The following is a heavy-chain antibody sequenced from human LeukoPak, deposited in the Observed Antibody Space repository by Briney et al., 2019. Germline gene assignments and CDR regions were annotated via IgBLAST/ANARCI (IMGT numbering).Heavy chain of an antibody. CDR2: IYYSGST. Sequence: SQTLSLTCSVSGVSISSGSYYWSWIRQHPGKGLEWIGYIYYSGSTYYNPSLKSRVTISVDTSKNQFSLKLNSVTAADTAVYYCARLYDSFRAFDIWGQGTIITVSS. J-gene: IGHJ3*02. CDR1: GVSISSGSYY. V-gene: IGHV4-31*03. CDR3: ARLYDSFRAFDI. D-gene: IGHD2-8*01.